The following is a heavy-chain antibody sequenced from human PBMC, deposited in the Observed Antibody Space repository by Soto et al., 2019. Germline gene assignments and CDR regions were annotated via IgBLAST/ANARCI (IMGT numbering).Heavy chain of an antibody. CDR2: TFYRSKWYS. Sequence: QVQLQQSGPGLVKPSQTLSLTCAISGDSVSSNSATWSWIRQSPSRGLEWLGRTFYRSKWYSEYAVSVKSRISINPDTSKNQSSLQLNSVTPGDTAIYYGARGYCSGSSCFSDWFDSWGQGTLVTVSS. J-gene: IGHJ5*01. V-gene: IGHV6-1*01. CDR1: GDSVSSNSAT. CDR3: ARGYCSGSSCFSDWFDS. D-gene: IGHD2-15*01.